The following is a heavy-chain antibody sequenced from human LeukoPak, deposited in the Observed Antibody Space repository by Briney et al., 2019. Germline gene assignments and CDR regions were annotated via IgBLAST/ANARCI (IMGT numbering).Heavy chain of an antibody. V-gene: IGHV1-18*01. J-gene: IGHJ2*01. D-gene: IGHD3-9*01. CDR2: ISTYKGDT. CDR3: ARDSDWVFDL. Sequence: ASVKVSCKASGYTFTRWNFSWVRQAPGQGLEWMGWISTYKGDTKYAQKFQGRVTMTTDTSTSTTYMELRSLTSDDTAVYYCARDSDWVFDLWGRGTVVTVSS. CDR1: GYTFTRWN.